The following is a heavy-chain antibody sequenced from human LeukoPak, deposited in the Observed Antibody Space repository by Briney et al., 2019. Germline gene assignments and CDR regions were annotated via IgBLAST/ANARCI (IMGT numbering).Heavy chain of an antibody. Sequence: GGSLRLSCAASGFTFSSYWMSWVRQAPGKGLEWVAVISYHGSQKYYVDSVRGRFTISRDNSKNTLFLQMNSLRAEDTAVYYCAADSSGYYRGDYWGQGTLVTVSS. D-gene: IGHD3-22*01. J-gene: IGHJ4*02. CDR2: ISYHGSQK. CDR3: AADSSGYYRGDY. CDR1: GFTFSSYW. V-gene: IGHV3-30*03.